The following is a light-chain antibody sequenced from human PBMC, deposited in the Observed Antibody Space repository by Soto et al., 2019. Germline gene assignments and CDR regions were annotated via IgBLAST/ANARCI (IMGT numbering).Light chain of an antibody. V-gene: IGKV1-6*01. Sequence: AIPMTQSPSSLSASVGDRVTITCRASQDIRSDLAWYQKKSGKAPKLLIYAASTLQSGVPSRFSGSGSGSDFALTISSLQPEDFATYYCLQDYTYPRTFGQGTSVDI. CDR1: QDIRSD. J-gene: IGKJ1*01. CDR2: AAS. CDR3: LQDYTYPRT.